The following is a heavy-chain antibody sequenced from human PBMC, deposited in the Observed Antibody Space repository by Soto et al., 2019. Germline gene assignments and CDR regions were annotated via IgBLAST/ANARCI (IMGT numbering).Heavy chain of an antibody. D-gene: IGHD4-17*01. CDR3: VREDDGGGRDYYGLDV. V-gene: IGHV4-30-4*01. J-gene: IGHJ6*02. CDR1: GGSISSDHYH. Sequence: PSETLSLTCTVSGGSISSDHYHWTWIRQTPGKGLEWIGYIHYSGSAYYNPSLQSRVTMSVDTSKNLFSLKLSSVTAADTAVYFCVREDDGGGRDYYGLDVWGQGTTVTAP. CDR2: IHYSGSA.